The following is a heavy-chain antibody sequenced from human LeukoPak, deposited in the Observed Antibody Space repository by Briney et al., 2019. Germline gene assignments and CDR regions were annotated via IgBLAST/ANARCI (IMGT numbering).Heavy chain of an antibody. Sequence: SETLSLTCTVSGGSINNYYWSWIRQPPGKGLEWIGYIYYSGSTNYNPSLKSRGTISLDTSKNQFSLKLSSVTAADTAVYYCARAGLVWGAHDFDYWGQGTLVTVSS. V-gene: IGHV4-59*01. D-gene: IGHD1-26*01. CDR1: GGSINNYY. CDR2: IYYSGST. J-gene: IGHJ4*02. CDR3: ARAGLVWGAHDFDY.